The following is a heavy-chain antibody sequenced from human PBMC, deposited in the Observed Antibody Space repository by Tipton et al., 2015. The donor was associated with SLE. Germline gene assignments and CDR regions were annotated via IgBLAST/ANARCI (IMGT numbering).Heavy chain of an antibody. J-gene: IGHJ2*01. V-gene: IGHV4-39*01. CDR2: IHYSGST. Sequence: TLSLTCTVSGGSISSSSFYWGWIRQPPGKGLEWIGSIHYSGSTYYNPSLKSRVTISVDTSKNQFSLKLSSVTAADTAVYYCARQGPGDYYDSSGYYQGWYFDLWGRGTLVTVSS. CDR1: GGSISSSSFY. D-gene: IGHD3-22*01. CDR3: ARQGPGDYYDSSGYYQGWYFDL.